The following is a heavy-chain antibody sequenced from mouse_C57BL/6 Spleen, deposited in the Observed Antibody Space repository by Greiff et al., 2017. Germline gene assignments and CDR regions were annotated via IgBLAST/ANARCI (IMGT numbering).Heavy chain of an antibody. CDR2: IDPSDSYT. CDR3: ARLGSDTWFAD. D-gene: IGHD1-1*01. CDR1: GYTFTSYW. Sequence: QVQLKQPGAELVMPGASVKLSCKASGYTFTSYWMHWVKQRPGQGLEWIGEIDPSDSYTNYNQKFKGKSTLTVDKSSSTAYMQLSSLTSEDSAVYYCARLGSDTWFADWGQGTLVTVSA. J-gene: IGHJ3*01. V-gene: IGHV1-69*01.